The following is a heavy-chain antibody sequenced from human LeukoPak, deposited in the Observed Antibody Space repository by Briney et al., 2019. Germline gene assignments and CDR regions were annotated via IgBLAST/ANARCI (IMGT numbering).Heavy chain of an antibody. J-gene: IGHJ6*03. CDR2: INQDGSDK. Sequence: GGSLRLSCAASGLTFSIHWMNWVRQAPGKGLECVANINQDGSDKYYVDSVKGRFTISRDNVKNSVYLQMNSLRAEDTAVYYCARDYPYSYYMNVWGNGTTVTVSS. CDR3: ARDYPYSYYMNV. V-gene: IGHV3-7*01. D-gene: IGHD4-11*01. CDR1: GLTFSIHW.